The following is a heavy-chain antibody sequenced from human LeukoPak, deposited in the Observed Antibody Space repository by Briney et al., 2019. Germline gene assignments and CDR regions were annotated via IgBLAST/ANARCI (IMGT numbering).Heavy chain of an antibody. J-gene: IGHJ5*02. CDR2: IKQDGNEK. CDR3: ARDVLLRNWFDP. Sequence: PGEALRLSCAASGFTFSSYWMSWVPQAPGKGLEWVANIKQDGNEKYYVDSVKGRFTISRDNAKNSLYLQMNSLRAEDPAVYSCARDVLLRNWFDPWGQGTLVTVSS. CDR1: GFTFSSYW. V-gene: IGHV3-7*01. D-gene: IGHD3-10*01.